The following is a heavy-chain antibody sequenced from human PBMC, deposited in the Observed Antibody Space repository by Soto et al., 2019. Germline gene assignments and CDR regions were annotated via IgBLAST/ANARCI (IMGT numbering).Heavy chain of an antibody. D-gene: IGHD2-2*01. V-gene: IGHV3-11*06. CDR3: ARWKDIVVVPAAPGYYYGMDV. J-gene: IGHJ6*02. CDR1: GFTFTDYY. Sequence: GGSLRLSCAASGFTFTDYYMTWIRQAPGKGLEWVSFISSSGTYTYYADSLKGRFTISRDNAKNSLYLQMNSLRAEDTAVYYCARWKDIVVVPAAPGYYYGMDVWGQGTTVTVSS. CDR2: ISSSGTYT.